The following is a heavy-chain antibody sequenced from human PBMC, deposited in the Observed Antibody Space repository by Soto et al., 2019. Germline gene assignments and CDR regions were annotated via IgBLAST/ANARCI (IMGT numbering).Heavy chain of an antibody. CDR2: INAGNGNT. V-gene: IGHV1-3*01. CDR3: VRVASGSGTYFDY. D-gene: IGHD1-26*01. Sequence: ASVKVSCKASGYTFTSYSMHWVRQAPGQRLEWMGWINAGNGNTKYSQKFQGRVTITRDTSASTAYMELSSLTSEDAAVYYCVRVASGSGTYFDYWGQGTLVTVSS. J-gene: IGHJ4*02. CDR1: GYTFTSYS.